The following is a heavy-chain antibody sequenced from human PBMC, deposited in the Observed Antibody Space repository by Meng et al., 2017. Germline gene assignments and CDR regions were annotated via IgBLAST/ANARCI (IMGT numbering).Heavy chain of an antibody. J-gene: IGHJ2*01. CDR3: ARDLDGWELVTWYFDL. Sequence: GGSLRLSCAASGFTVSSNYMSWVRQAPGKGLEWVSVIYSGGSTYYADSVKGRFTISRDNSKNTLYLQMNSLRAEDTAVYYCARDLDGWELVTWYFDLWGRGTLVTVSS. CDR2: IYSGGST. D-gene: IGHD1-26*01. V-gene: IGHV3-66*02. CDR1: GFTVSSNY.